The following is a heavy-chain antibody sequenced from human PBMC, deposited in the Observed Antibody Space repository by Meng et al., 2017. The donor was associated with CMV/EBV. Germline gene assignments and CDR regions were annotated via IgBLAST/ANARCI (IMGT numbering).Heavy chain of an antibody. CDR3: ARTNYYDSSGYSGGYYYYGMDV. D-gene: IGHD3-22*01. J-gene: IGHJ6*02. Sequence: SETLSLTCTVSGGSISSYYWSWIRPPPGKGLEWIGYIYYSGSTNYNPSLKSRVTISVDTSKNQFSLKLSSVTAADTAVYYCARTNYYDSSGYSGGYYYYGMDVWGQGTTITVSS. CDR1: GGSISSYY. CDR2: IYYSGST. V-gene: IGHV4-59*01.